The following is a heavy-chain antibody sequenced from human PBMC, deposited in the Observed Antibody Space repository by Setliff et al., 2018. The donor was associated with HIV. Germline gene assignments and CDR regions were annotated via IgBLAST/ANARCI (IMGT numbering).Heavy chain of an antibody. CDR1: GFTFSSYE. CDR3: ARVSPPPGTSRYSYYYMDV. V-gene: IGHV3-48*03. CDR2: ISSSGTST. J-gene: IGHJ6*03. D-gene: IGHD6-13*01. Sequence: GGSLRLSCAASGFTFSSYEMNWVRQAPGKGLEWLSYISSSGTSTFYADSVKGRFTISRDNAKISLFLQMNSLRAEDTAVYYCARVSPPPGTSRYSYYYMDVWGKGTTVTVS.